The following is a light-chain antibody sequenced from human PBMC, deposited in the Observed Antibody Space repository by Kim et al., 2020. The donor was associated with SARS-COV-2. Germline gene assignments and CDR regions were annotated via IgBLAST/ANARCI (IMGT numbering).Light chain of an antibody. CDR2: GKN. Sequence: LGQTVRSTCQGDSRRSYYASWYQQKPGQAPVLVIYGKNNRPAGIPDRFSGSSSGNTASLTITGAQAEDEADYYCNSRDSSGNHLGVFGGGTQLTVL. J-gene: IGLJ2*01. V-gene: IGLV3-19*01. CDR1: SRRSYY. CDR3: NSRDSSGNHLGV.